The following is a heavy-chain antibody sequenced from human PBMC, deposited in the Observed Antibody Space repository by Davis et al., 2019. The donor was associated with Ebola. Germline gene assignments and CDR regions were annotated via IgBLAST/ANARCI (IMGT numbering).Heavy chain of an antibody. D-gene: IGHD3-3*01. Sequence: HTGGSLRLSCAASGFSFSYFWMHWVRQAPGKGLVWVSRIKTDGSMTGYGDSVQGRFTISRDNAKNTLYLQMNDLRAEDMAVYYCAREGKIFGLDYWGQGALVSVSS. V-gene: IGHV3-74*01. J-gene: IGHJ4*02. CDR2: IKTDGSMT. CDR3: AREGKIFGLDY. CDR1: GFSFSYFW.